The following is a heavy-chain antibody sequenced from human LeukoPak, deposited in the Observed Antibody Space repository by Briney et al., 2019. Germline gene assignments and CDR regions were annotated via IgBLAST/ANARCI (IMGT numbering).Heavy chain of an antibody. Sequence: GGTLTLSCAASGFTFRSYAMSWVRQAPGKGLEWVSAISGSGGSTYYADSVKGRFTISRDNSKNTLYLQMNSLRAEDTAVYYCANMVRGVNYFDYWGQGTLVTVSS. CDR1: GFTFRSYA. CDR2: ISGSGGST. V-gene: IGHV3-23*01. D-gene: IGHD3-10*01. J-gene: IGHJ4*02. CDR3: ANMVRGVNYFDY.